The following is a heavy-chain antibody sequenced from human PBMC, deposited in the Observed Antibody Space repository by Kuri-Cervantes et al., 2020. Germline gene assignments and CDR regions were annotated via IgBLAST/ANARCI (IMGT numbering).Heavy chain of an antibody. D-gene: IGHD3-22*01. V-gene: IGHV3-30*03. Sequence: GESLKISCAASGFTFSSYGMHWVRQAPGKGLEWVAVISYDGSNKYYADSVKGRFTISRDNSKNTLYLQMNSLRAEDTAVYYCARVPYYDSTGYHYNWFDPWGQGTLVTVSS. CDR2: ISYDGSNK. CDR1: GFTFSSYG. CDR3: ARVPYYDSTGYHYNWFDP. J-gene: IGHJ5*02.